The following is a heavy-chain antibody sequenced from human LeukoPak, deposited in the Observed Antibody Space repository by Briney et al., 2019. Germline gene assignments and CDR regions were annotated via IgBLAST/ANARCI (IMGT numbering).Heavy chain of an antibody. CDR1: GFTFSSYG. CDR2: IWYDGSNK. CDR3: ARDQGGSSNDAFDI. Sequence: GGSLRLSCAASGFTFSSYGMHWVRQAPGKGLEWVAVIWYDGSNKYYADSVKGRFTISRDNSKNTLYLQMNSLRAEDTAVYYCARDQGGSSNDAFDIWGQGTMVTVSS. J-gene: IGHJ3*02. V-gene: IGHV3-33*08. D-gene: IGHD1-26*01.